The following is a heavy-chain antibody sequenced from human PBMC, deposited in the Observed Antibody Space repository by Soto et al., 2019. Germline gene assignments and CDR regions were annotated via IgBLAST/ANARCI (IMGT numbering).Heavy chain of an antibody. V-gene: IGHV4-39*01. CDR1: GGSISSSSYY. CDR3: ARGGARHDYYHSSGYYSPLDNWFDP. Sequence: ESLSLTGPVSGGSISSSSYYGGWIRQPPGKGVEWMGSIYYSWSTYYNPSLKSRVTISVDTSKNQFSLKLSSVTAADTAVYYCARGGARHDYYHSSGYYSPLDNWFDPWGQGTMVTV. CDR2: IYYSWST. J-gene: IGHJ5*02. D-gene: IGHD3-22*01.